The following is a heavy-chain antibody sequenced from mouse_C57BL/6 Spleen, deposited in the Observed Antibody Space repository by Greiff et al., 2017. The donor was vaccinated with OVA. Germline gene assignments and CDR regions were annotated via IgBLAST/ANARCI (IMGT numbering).Heavy chain of an antibody. CDR1: GYTFTDYY. Sequence: QVQLQQSGAELVRPGASVKLSCKASGYTFTDYYINWVKQRPGQGLEWIARIYPGSGNTYYNEKFKGKATLTAEKSSSTAYMQLSSLTSEDSAVYFCARSPHDYDDEGWFAYWGQGTLVTVSA. D-gene: IGHD2-4*01. CDR3: ARSPHDYDDEGWFAY. J-gene: IGHJ3*01. CDR2: IYPGSGNT. V-gene: IGHV1-76*01.